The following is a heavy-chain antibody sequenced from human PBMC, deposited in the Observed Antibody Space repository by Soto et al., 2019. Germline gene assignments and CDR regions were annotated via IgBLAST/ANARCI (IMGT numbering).Heavy chain of an antibody. J-gene: IGHJ6*02. CDR2: ISYDGSNK. V-gene: IGHV3-30*18. CDR1: RFTFSNYG. D-gene: IGHD3-3*01. Sequence: PGGSLRLSCAASRFTFSNYGMHWVRQAPGKGLEWVAVISYDGSNKYYIDSVKGRFLISRDNSKNTLYLQMNSLRAEDTAVYYCANLMGGRYDFWGRFSNSGYSMDVWGQGTTVTVPS. CDR3: ANLMGGRYDFWGRFSNSGYSMDV.